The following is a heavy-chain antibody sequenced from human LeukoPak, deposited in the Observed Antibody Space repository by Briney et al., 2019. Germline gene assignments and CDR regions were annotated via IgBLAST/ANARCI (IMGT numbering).Heavy chain of an antibody. CDR1: GFTFSDYW. D-gene: IGHD4-17*01. CDR2: IDTDGSSA. V-gene: IGHV3-74*01. J-gene: IGHJ4*02. Sequence: GGSLRLSCAASGFTFSDYWMHWVRQAPGKGLVWVSRIDTDGSSATYADSVKGRFTISRDSTKNTVYLQMNSLRVEDTGVYYCASALTTVTPHFHYWGQGTLVTVSS. CDR3: ASALTTVTPHFHY.